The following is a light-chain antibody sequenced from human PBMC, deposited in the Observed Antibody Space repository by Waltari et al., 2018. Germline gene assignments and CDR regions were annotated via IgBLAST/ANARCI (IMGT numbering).Light chain of an antibody. CDR2: EVS. CDR1: QTLLDSDGKTY. Sequence: DIVMTQTPLSLSVTPGQPASISCKSRQTLLDSDGKTYLYWYLQRPGQPPQPLIYEVSNRFSGVPDRFRGSGSGTDFTLKSSRVEADDVGVYYCLQTMELPLTFGGGTRVDIK. J-gene: IGKJ4*01. CDR3: LQTMELPLT. V-gene: IGKV2D-29*01.